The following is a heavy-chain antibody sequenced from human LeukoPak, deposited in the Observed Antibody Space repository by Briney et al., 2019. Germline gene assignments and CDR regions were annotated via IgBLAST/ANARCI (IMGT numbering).Heavy chain of an antibody. CDR3: ARGGYYYYAFDI. J-gene: IGHJ3*02. Sequence: SETLSLTCTVSGGSISSSSYYWGWIRQPPGKGLEWIGSIYYSGSTYYNPSLKSRVTISVDTSKNQFSLKLSSVTAADTAVYFCARGGYYYYAFDIWGQGTMVTVSS. D-gene: IGHD3-22*01. CDR2: IYYSGST. CDR1: GGSISSSSYY. V-gene: IGHV4-39*07.